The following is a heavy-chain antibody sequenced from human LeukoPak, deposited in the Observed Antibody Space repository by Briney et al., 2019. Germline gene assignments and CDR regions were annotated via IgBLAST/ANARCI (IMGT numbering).Heavy chain of an antibody. CDR1: GFTFSSYS. V-gene: IGHV3-48*01. J-gene: IGHJ4*02. CDR2: ISSSSSTI. D-gene: IGHD6-19*01. CDR3: ARPGIAVAGEFFDY. Sequence: GGSLRLSRAAYGFTFSSYSMNWVRQAPGKGLEWVSYISSSSSTIYYADSVKGRFTISRDNAKNSLYLQMNSLRAEDTAVYYCARPGIAVAGEFFDYWGQGTLVTVSS.